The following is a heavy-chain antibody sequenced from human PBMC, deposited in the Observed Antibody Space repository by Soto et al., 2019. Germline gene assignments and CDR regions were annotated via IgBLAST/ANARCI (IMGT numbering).Heavy chain of an antibody. J-gene: IGHJ6*03. V-gene: IGHV4-61*05. Sequence: SETLSLTCTVSGGSISSTSSYWGWNRQPPGKELEWIEYIYYSGTSNYNPSLKSRVTISVDTSKNQFSLKLSSVTAADTAVYYCARHEGGSGTWYYYYYMDVWGKGTTVTV. CDR3: ARHEGGSGTWYYYYYMDV. CDR2: IYYSGTS. CDR1: GGSISSTSSY. D-gene: IGHD3-10*01.